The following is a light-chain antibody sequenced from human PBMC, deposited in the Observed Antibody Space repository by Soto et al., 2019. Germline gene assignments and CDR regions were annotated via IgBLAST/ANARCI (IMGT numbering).Light chain of an antibody. J-gene: IGKJ2*01. CDR1: ENIDKW. CDR2: DAS. Sequence: DIQMSQSPSTLSASVGDRVTITCRASENIDKWLDWYQQKPGRAPKLLIYDASTLESGVPSRFSGSGSGTEFTLTISSLQPEDFATYCCKQFNILYTFGQGTKLEI. V-gene: IGKV1-5*01. CDR3: KQFNILYT.